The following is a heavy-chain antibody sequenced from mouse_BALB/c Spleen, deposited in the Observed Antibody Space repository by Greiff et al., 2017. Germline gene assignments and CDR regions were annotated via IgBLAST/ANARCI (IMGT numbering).Heavy chain of an antibody. J-gene: IGHJ1*01. CDR1: GYSITSGYY. CDR2: ISYDGSN. Sequence: EVQLQESGPGLVKPSQSLSLTCSVTGYSITSGYYWNWIRQFPGNKLEWMGYISYDGSNNYNPSLKNRISITRDTSKNQFFLKLNSVTTEDTATYYCARGGVYWYFDVWGAGTTVTVSS. V-gene: IGHV3-6*02. CDR3: ARGGVYWYFDV.